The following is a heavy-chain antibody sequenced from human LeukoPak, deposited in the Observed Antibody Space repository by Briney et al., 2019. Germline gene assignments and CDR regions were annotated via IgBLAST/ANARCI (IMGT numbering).Heavy chain of an antibody. CDR2: INHSGST. Sequence: PSETLSLTCAVYGGSFGGYYWSWIRQPPGKGLEWIGEINHSGSTNYNPSLKSRVTISVDTSKNQFSLKLSSVTAADTAVYYCARAPLRYYYYMDVWGKGTTVTVSS. J-gene: IGHJ6*03. CDR3: ARAPLRYYYYMDV. V-gene: IGHV4-34*01. CDR1: GGSFGGYY.